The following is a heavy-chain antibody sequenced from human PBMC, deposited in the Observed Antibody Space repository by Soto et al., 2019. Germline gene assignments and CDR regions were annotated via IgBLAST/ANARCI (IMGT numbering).Heavy chain of an antibody. J-gene: IGHJ5*02. Sequence: GGSLRLSCAASGFSLRTYGMHWLRRAPGKGLEWVAFIWYDGTKKFYANSVKGRSTISKDNSNNILYLQMSGLRAEDTAVYYCARDVVTAVAGSVNWFDPWGQGTLVTVSS. D-gene: IGHD6-19*01. CDR2: IWYDGTKK. V-gene: IGHV3-33*01. CDR3: ARDVVTAVAGSVNWFDP. CDR1: GFSLRTYG.